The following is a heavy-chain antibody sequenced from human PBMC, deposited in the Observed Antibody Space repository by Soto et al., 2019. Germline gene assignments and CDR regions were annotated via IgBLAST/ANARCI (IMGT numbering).Heavy chain of an antibody. J-gene: IGHJ6*03. Sequence: GGSLSLSCAASGFTFSSYGMHWVRQAPGKGLEWVAVIWYDGSNKYYADSVKGRFTISRDNSKNTLYLQMNSLRAEDTAVYYCARAIVPAADDYYYYMDVWGKGTTVTVSS. D-gene: IGHD2-2*01. CDR3: ARAIVPAADDYYYYMDV. CDR1: GFTFSSYG. V-gene: IGHV3-33*01. CDR2: IWYDGSNK.